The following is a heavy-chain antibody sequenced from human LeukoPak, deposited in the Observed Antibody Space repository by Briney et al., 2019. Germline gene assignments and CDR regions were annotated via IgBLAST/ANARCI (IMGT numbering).Heavy chain of an antibody. CDR2: IYYSGST. J-gene: IGHJ4*02. D-gene: IGHD4-23*01. Sequence: SETLSLTCTVSGGSISSGGYYWSWIRQHPGKGLEWIGYIYYSGSTYYNPSLKSRVTISVDTSKNQFSLKLSSVTAADTAAYYCARNGNYGGNSDYWGQGTLVTVSS. CDR3: ARNGNYGGNSDY. V-gene: IGHV4-31*03. CDR1: GGSISSGGYY.